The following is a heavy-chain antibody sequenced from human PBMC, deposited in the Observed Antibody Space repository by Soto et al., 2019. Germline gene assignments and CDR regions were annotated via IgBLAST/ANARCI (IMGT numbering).Heavy chain of an antibody. V-gene: IGHV3-21*01. Sequence: EVQLVESGGGLVKPGGSLRLSCAASGFTFSSYSMNWVRQAPGKGLEWVSSISSSSSYIYYADSLKGRFTISRDNAKNSLDLQMNSLRAEDTAVYYCARDVEADYGDPHGAFDIWGQGTMVTVSS. D-gene: IGHD4-17*01. J-gene: IGHJ3*02. CDR3: ARDVEADYGDPHGAFDI. CDR2: ISSSSSYI. CDR1: GFTFSSYS.